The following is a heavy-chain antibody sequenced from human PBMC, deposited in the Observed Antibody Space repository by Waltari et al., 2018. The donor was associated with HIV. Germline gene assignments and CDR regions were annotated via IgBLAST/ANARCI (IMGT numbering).Heavy chain of an antibody. CDR2: IYYSGST. J-gene: IGHJ5*02. V-gene: IGHV4-59*01. D-gene: IGHD2-15*01. CDR1: GGSISSYY. Sequence: QVQLQESGPGLVKPSETLSLTCTVSGGSISSYYWTWNRQPPGKGLEWIGYIYYSGSTNYNPSLKSRVTISVDTSKNQFSLKLSSVTAADTAVYYCAREKGVYCSGGSCQGWFDPWGQGTLVTVSS. CDR3: AREKGVYCSGGSCQGWFDP.